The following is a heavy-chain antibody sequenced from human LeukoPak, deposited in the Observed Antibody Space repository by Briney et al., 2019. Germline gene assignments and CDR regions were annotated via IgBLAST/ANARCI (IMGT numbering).Heavy chain of an antibody. CDR3: AKDGEYQLLSLNNYGDRNWFDP. J-gene: IGHJ5*02. CDR2: MSAYNGNT. V-gene: IGHV1-18*01. D-gene: IGHD2-2*01. Sequence: ASVKVSCKASGYTFTNYGLSWVRQAPGQGLQWVGWMSAYNGNTNYAQKLQDRVTLTMDRSTSTAYVELRSLRSDDTAVYYCAKDGEYQLLSLNNYGDRNWFDPWGQGTLVTVSS. CDR1: GYTFTNYG.